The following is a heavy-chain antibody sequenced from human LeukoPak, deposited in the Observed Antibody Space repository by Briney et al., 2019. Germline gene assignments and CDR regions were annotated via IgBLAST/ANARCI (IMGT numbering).Heavy chain of an antibody. CDR2: IYYSGST. CDR1: GGSISSYY. D-gene: IGHD2-21*02. V-gene: IGHV4-59*01. J-gene: IGHJ6*02. CDR3: ARQHIVVVTAVWYYGMDV. Sequence: SETLSLTCTVSGGSISSYYWSWIRQPPGKGLEWIGYIYYSGSTNYNPSLKSRVTISVDTSKNQFSLKLSSVTAADTAVYYCARQHIVVVTAVWYYGMDVWGQGTTVTVSS.